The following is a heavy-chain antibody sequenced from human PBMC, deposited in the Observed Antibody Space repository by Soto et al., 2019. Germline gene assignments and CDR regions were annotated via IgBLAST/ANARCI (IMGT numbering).Heavy chain of an antibody. CDR2: IDPSDSYT. V-gene: IGHV5-10-1*01. CDR3: ARGGYSYGSYYFDF. D-gene: IGHD5-18*01. J-gene: IGHJ4*02. CDR1: GYSFTSYW. Sequence: ESLKISCRGSGYSFTSYWISWVRQMPGKGLEWMGRIDPSDSYTNYSPSFQGHVTISADKSISTAYLQWSSLKASDTAMYYCARGGYSYGSYYFDFWGQGNLVTVSS.